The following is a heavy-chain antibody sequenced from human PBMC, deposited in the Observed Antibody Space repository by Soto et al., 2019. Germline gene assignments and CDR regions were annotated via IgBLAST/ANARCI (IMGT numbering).Heavy chain of an antibody. CDR3: ARDVSPGDSTYYLDAFDI. Sequence: EVQLVESGGGLVQPGESLRLTCAASGFSLSNYWMTWVRQAPGKGLEWVANIKQDESRKSYLDSVRGRFTISRDNARNSLYLQMNSLRAEDTALYYCARDVSPGDSTYYLDAFDIWGQGKMVTVSS. CDR2: IKQDESRK. CDR1: GFSLSNYW. D-gene: IGHD3-22*01. J-gene: IGHJ3*02. V-gene: IGHV3-7*05.